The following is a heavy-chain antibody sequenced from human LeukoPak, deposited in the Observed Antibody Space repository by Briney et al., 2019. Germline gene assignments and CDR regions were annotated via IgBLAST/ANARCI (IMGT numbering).Heavy chain of an antibody. J-gene: IGHJ4*02. CDR3: ARRIQGMAPYYFDY. D-gene: IGHD5-24*01. Sequence: GGSLRLSCTASGFTFSSYGMHWVRQAPGKWLVWVSRINIDVGSTSYTDSVKGRFTISRDNAKNTLYLQMNSLRAEDTAVYYCARRIQGMAPYYFDYWGQGTLVTVSS. CDR2: INIDVGST. CDR1: GFTFSSYG. V-gene: IGHV3-74*01.